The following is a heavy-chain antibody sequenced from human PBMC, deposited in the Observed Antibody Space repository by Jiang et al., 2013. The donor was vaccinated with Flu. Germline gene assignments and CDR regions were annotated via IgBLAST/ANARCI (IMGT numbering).Heavy chain of an antibody. D-gene: IGHD2-21*01. CDR1: GYTFTSYA. CDR2: INAGNGNT. J-gene: IGHJ4*02. Sequence: GAEVKKPGASVKVSCKASGYTFTSYAMHWVRQAPGQRLEWMGWINAGNGNTKYSQKFQGRVTITRDTSASTAYMELSSLRSEDTAVYYCAMDPPYCGGDCYDYWGQGTLVTVSS. CDR3: AMDPPYCGGDCYDY. V-gene: IGHV1-3*01.